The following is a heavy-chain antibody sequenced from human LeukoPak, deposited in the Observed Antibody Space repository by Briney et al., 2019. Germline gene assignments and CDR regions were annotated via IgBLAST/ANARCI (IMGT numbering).Heavy chain of an antibody. Sequence: GGSLRPSCAASGFTFSSYAMTWVRQAPGKGLEWVATISVDGSTEYPVDSMKGRFTISRDNAKNSLHLQMNSLRAEDTAVYYCATYSGPDKWDASDMWGQGTLVTVSS. CDR2: ISVDGSTE. CDR3: ATYSGPDKWDASDM. D-gene: IGHD1-26*01. J-gene: IGHJ3*02. V-gene: IGHV3-7*01. CDR1: GFTFSSYA.